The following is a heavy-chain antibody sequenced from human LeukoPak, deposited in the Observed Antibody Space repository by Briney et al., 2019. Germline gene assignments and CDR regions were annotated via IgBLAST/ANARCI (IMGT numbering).Heavy chain of an antibody. CDR1: GDSIGSGPYY. V-gene: IGHV4-39*01. Sequence: PSETLSLTCSVSGDSIGSGPYYWSWIRHSPWMGLEWIGTIYYTRNTYYNSSLKSRVTISIDTSKNQFSLKLSSVTAADTAIYYCARRDNSDSSGYFDHWGQGTLVTVSS. D-gene: IGHD3-22*01. CDR2: IYYTRNT. J-gene: IGHJ4*02. CDR3: ARRDNSDSSGYFDH.